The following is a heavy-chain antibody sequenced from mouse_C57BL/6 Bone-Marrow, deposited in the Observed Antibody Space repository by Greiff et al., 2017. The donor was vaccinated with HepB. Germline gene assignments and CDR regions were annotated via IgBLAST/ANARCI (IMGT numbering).Heavy chain of an antibody. CDR3: ARRFYGNYSWFAC. D-gene: IGHD2-1*01. V-gene: IGHV1-64*01. Sequence: QVQLQQPGAELVKPGASVKLSCKASGYTFTSYWMHWVKQRPGQGLEWIGMIHPNSGSTNYNEKFKSKATLTVDKSSSTAYMQLSSLTSEDSAVYYCARRFYGNYSWFACWGQGTLVTVSA. J-gene: IGHJ3*01. CDR1: GYTFTSYW. CDR2: IHPNSGST.